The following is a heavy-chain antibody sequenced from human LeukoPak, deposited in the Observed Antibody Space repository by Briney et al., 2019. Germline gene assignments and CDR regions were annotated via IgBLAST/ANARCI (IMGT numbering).Heavy chain of an antibody. J-gene: IGHJ4*02. V-gene: IGHV3-48*02. CDR2: CSRSSTTI. D-gene: IGHD3-16*01. CDR1: GFTFSAYN. Sequence: GGYLRLSCAASGFTFSAYNMYWVRRAPAKGLEWVSYCSRSSTTIYYADSVKGRFTISRDDATNSLFLQMHSLRDEDSAVYYCARAAGHYAPFDNWGQGTLVTVSS. CDR3: ARAAGHYAPFDN.